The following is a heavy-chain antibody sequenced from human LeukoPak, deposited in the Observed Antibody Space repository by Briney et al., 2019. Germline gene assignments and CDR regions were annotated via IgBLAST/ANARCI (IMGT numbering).Heavy chain of an antibody. CDR3: AKSSYYDSSGYYYFDY. D-gene: IGHD3-22*01. CDR2: ISGSGGST. Sequence: GGSLRLSCAASGFTFSSCATSWVRQAPGKGLEWVSAISGSGGSTYYADSVKGRFTISRDNSKNTLYLQMNSLRAEDTAVYYCAKSSYYDSSGYYYFDYWGQGTLVTVSS. CDR1: GFTFSSCA. J-gene: IGHJ4*02. V-gene: IGHV3-23*01.